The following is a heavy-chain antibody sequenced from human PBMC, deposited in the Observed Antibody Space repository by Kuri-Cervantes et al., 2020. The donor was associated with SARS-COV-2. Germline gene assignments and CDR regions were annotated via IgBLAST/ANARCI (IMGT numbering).Heavy chain of an antibody. Sequence: ESLKISCAVSGYSISSGYYWGWIRQPPGKGLEWIGSIYHSGSTYYNPSLKSRVTISVDTSKNQFSLKLSSVTAADTAVYYCARERGSGTDYWGQGTLVTVSS. J-gene: IGHJ4*02. CDR1: GYSISSGYY. CDR3: ARERGSGTDY. V-gene: IGHV4-38-2*02. D-gene: IGHD1-1*01. CDR2: IYHSGST.